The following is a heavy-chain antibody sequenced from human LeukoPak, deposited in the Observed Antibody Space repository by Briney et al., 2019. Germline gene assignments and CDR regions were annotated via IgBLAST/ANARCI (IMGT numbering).Heavy chain of an antibody. D-gene: IGHD3-10*01. V-gene: IGHV4-59*11. J-gene: IGHJ5*02. CDR1: GVSINSHY. CDR3: ARAGPWQIDP. Sequence: PSETLSLTCTVSGVSINSHYWNWIRQPPGKGLEWIGHIYYTGTTNYNPSLKSRVTISVDRSKNHFSLKLKSVTNADAAVYYCARAGPWQIDPWGQGILVTVSS. CDR2: IYYTGTT.